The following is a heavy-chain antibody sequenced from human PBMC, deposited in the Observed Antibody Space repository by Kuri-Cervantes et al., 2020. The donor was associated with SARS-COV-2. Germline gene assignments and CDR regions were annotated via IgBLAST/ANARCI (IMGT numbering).Heavy chain of an antibody. CDR1: GYTFTGYY. V-gene: IGHV1-2*02. CDR2: INPNSGGT. J-gene: IGHJ4*02. D-gene: IGHD6-19*01. Sequence: ASVKVSCKASGYTFTGYYMHWVRQAPGQGLEWMGWINPNSGGTNYAQKFQARVTMTRDTSISTAYMALSRLRSDDTAVYYCARVHSSGWSKAHRYYFDYWGQGTLVTVSS. CDR3: ARVHSSGWSKAHRYYFDY.